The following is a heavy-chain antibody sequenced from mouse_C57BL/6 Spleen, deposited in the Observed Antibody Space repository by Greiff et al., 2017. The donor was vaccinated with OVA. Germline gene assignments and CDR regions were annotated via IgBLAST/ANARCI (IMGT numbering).Heavy chain of an antibody. J-gene: IGHJ2*01. CDR3: ARGGSTVVATEDY. CDR2: IYPRSGNT. Sequence: VKLVESGAELARPGASVKLSCKASGYTFTSYGISWVKQRPGQGLEWIGEIYPRSGNTYYNEKFKGKATLTADKSSSTAYMELRSLTSEDSAVYFCARGGSTVVATEDYWGKGTTLTVSS. CDR1: GYTFTSYG. D-gene: IGHD1-1*01. V-gene: IGHV1-81*01.